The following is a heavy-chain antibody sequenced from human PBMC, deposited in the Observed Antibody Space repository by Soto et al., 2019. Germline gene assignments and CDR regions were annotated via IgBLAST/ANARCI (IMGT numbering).Heavy chain of an antibody. CDR1: GGTFSSYA. J-gene: IGHJ6*02. Sequence: QVQLVQSGAAVKKPGSSVKVSCKASGGTFSSYAISWVRQAPGQGLEWMGGIIPTFGTANYAQKFQGRVTITADESTSTAYMELSSLRSEDTAVYYCARGLNTIFGVDRLWYCMDGWGQGTTVTVSS. CDR3: ARGLNTIFGVDRLWYCMDG. D-gene: IGHD3-3*01. V-gene: IGHV1-69*01. CDR2: IIPTFGTA.